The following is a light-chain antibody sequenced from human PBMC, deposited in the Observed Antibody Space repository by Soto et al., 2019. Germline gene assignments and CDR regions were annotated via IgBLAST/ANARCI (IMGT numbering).Light chain of an antibody. CDR2: AAS. CDR1: ENINFY. J-gene: IGKJ1*01. CDR3: QQGYRPPWT. V-gene: IGKV1-39*01. Sequence: DIQMTQSPASLSASVGDRVTITCRASENINFYLHWYQQKPGKAPKLLIYAASTLQSGVPSRFSGSGSGTDFTLTLNSLQPEDFATYYCQQGYRPPWTFGQGTKVEIK.